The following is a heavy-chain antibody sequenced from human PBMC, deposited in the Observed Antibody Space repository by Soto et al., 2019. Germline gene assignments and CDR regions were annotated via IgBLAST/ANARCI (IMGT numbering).Heavy chain of an antibody. J-gene: IGHJ4*02. CDR1: GFTFSSYG. CDR2: IWYDGGNK. Sequence: QVQLVESGGGVVQPGRSLRLSCAASGFTFSSYGMHWVRQAPGKGLEWVAVIWYDGGNKYYADSVKGRFTTSRDNSKNTLYLQMNSLRAEDTAVYYCARGNGNSYGRFDYWGQGTLVTVSS. V-gene: IGHV3-33*01. CDR3: ARGNGNSYGRFDY. D-gene: IGHD5-18*01.